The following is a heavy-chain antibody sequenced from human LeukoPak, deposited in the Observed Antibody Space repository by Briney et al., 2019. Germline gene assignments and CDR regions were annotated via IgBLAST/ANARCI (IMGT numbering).Heavy chain of an antibody. CDR2: ISGSGGST. V-gene: IGHV3-23*01. Sequence: GGSLRLSCAASGFSFSSYEMSWVRQAPGKGLEWVSAISGSGGSTYYADSVKGRFTISRDNAKNTLFLQMNSLRAEDTAVYYCARDWFGTANYWGQGTLVTVSS. J-gene: IGHJ4*02. CDR3: ARDWFGTANY. D-gene: IGHD3-10*01. CDR1: GFSFSSYE.